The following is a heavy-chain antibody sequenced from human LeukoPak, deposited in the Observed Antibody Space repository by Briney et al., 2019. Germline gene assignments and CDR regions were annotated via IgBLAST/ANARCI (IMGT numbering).Heavy chain of an antibody. CDR2: INHGGST. V-gene: IGHV4-34*01. J-gene: IGHJ4*02. D-gene: IGHD3-10*01. CDR3: AREQPPVGTMVRGTIDY. CDR1: GGSFSGYY. Sequence: SETLSLTCAVYGGSFSGYYWSWIRQPPGKGLEWIGEINHGGSTNYNPSLKSRVTISVDTSKNQFSLKLSSVTAADTAVYYCAREQPPVGTMVRGTIDYWGQGTLVTVSS.